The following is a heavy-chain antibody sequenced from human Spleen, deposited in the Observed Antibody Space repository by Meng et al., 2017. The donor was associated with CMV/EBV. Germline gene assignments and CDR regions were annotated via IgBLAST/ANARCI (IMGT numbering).Heavy chain of an antibody. CDR3: ARGIVVLPAANYYYYYGMDV. V-gene: IGHV4-34*01. CDR1: GGSFSAYY. CDR2: INHSGST. D-gene: IGHD2-2*01. J-gene: IGHJ6*02. Sequence: SETLSLTFAVYGGSFSAYYWSWIRQPPGKGLEWIGEINHSGSTNYNPSLKSRVTLSVDTSKNLFSLKLSSVTAADTAVYYCARGIVVLPAANYYYYYGMDVWGQGTTVTVSS.